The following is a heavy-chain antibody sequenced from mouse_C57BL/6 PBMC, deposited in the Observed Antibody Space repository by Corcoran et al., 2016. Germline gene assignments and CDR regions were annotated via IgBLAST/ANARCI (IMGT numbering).Heavy chain of an antibody. CDR2: IDPEDGDT. D-gene: IGHD1-1*01. Sequence: EVQLQQSGAELVRPGASVKLSCTASGFNIKDYYMHWVKQRPEQGLEWIGRIDPEDGDTEYAPKFQGKAIMTADTSSNTAYLQLRSLTSEDTVVYYCTLYGSSRDYWGQGTTLTVSS. J-gene: IGHJ2*01. CDR1: GFNIKDYY. V-gene: IGHV14-1*01. CDR3: TLYGSSRDY.